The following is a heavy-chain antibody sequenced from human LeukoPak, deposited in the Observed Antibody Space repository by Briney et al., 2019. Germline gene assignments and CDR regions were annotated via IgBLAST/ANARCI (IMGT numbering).Heavy chain of an antibody. V-gene: IGHV3-23*01. CDR2: ISGSDGST. J-gene: IGHJ4*02. Sequence: GGSLRLSCTASGFTFSNYAMSWVRQAPGKGLEWVSTISGSDGSTYYAGSVKGRFTISRDNSKNTLYLQMNSLRVEDTAIYYCAKGRGYCTGGSCYSDYWGQGTLVTVSS. CDR1: GFTFSNYA. D-gene: IGHD2-15*01. CDR3: AKGRGYCTGGSCYSDY.